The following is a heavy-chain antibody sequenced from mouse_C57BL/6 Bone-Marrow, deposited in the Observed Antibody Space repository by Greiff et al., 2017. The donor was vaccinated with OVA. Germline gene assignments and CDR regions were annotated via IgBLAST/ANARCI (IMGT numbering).Heavy chain of an antibody. CDR2: IYPRSGNT. CDR3: SASRIATELAD. Sequence: QVQLQQSGAELARPGASVKLSCKASGYTFTSYGISWVKQRTGQGLEWIGEIYPRSGNTYYNEKFKGKATLTADQSSSTAYMELRSLTSEHSAVXFCSASRIATELADWGQGTTLTVSS. V-gene: IGHV1-81*01. D-gene: IGHD1-1*01. CDR1: GYTFTSYG. J-gene: IGHJ2*01.